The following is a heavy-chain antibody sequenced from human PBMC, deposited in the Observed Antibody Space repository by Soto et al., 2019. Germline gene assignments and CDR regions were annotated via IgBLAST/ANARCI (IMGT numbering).Heavy chain of an antibody. D-gene: IGHD3-3*01. Sequence: QVQLQQSGPGLVKPSQTLSLTCAISGDSVSSNSAAWNWIRQSPSRGLEWLGRTYYRSKWYNYYAVSVKSRITINPDTTKNQFSLQMNSVPPEDTAVYYCARGPADYYDFWSGPPNWFDPWGQGTLVTVSS. J-gene: IGHJ5*02. CDR1: GDSVSSNSAA. V-gene: IGHV6-1*01. CDR3: ARGPADYYDFWSGPPNWFDP. CDR2: TYYRSKWYN.